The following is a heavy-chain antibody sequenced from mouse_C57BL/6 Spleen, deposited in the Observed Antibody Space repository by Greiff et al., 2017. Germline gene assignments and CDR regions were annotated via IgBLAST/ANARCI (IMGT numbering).Heavy chain of an antibody. CDR2: INPSTGGT. J-gene: IGHJ2*01. V-gene: IGHV1-42*01. CDR1: GYSFTGYY. CDR3: ARNSYFDD. Sequence: VQLQQSGPELVKPGASVKISCKASGYSFTGYYMNWVKQSPEKSLEWIGEINPSTGGTTYNQKFKAKATLTVDKSSSTAYMQLKSLTSEDSAVYYCARNSYFDDWGQGTTLTVSS.